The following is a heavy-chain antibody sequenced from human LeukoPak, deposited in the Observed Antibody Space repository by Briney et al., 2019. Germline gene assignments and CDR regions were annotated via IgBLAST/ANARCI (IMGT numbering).Heavy chain of an antibody. CDR2: IDWDDDK. Sequence: SGPALVKPTQTLTLTCTFSGFSLSTSGMCVSWIRQPPGRALEWLARIDWDDDKYYSTSLKTRLTISKDNSKNQVVLTMTNMDPVATATNLFARPAAIHYDSSGYNIGYYYIDVGDKGTTVTVSS. V-gene: IGHV2-70*11. CDR3: ARPAAIHYDSSGYNIGYYYIDV. J-gene: IGHJ6*03. CDR1: GFSLSTSGMC. D-gene: IGHD3-22*01.